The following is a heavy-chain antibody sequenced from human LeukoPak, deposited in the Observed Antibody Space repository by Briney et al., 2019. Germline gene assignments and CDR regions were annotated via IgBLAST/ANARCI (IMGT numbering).Heavy chain of an antibody. CDR2: IQYDGSNK. J-gene: IGHJ4*02. V-gene: IGHV3-30*02. Sequence: GGSLRLSCAASGFTFSSYGMHWVRQAPGKGLEWVAFIQYDGSNKYYADSVKSRFTISRDNSKNTLYLQMNSLRAEDTAVYYCANPEVVTPVDYWGQGTLVTVSS. D-gene: IGHD4-23*01. CDR3: ANPEVVTPVDY. CDR1: GFTFSSYG.